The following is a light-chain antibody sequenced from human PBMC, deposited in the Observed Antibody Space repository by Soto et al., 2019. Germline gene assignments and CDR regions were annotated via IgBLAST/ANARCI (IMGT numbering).Light chain of an antibody. V-gene: IGLV2-14*03. Sequence: QSALTQPASVSGSPGQAITISCAGTSADIGAFNYVSWYQHHPGKAPKLLIYDVSDRPSGVSTRFSASKSANTASLTISGLQAYDEADYYCSSYSTSSALVFGGGTKVTVL. J-gene: IGLJ2*01. CDR1: SADIGAFNY. CDR2: DVS. CDR3: SSYSTSSALV.